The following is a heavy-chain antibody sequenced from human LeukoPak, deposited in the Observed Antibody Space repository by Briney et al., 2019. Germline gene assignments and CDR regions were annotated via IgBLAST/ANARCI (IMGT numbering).Heavy chain of an antibody. V-gene: IGHV5-51*01. CDR1: GYRFTNYW. J-gene: IGHJ4*02. CDR2: IYPGDSDI. CDR3: ARPTYDYGDYNFDY. Sequence: RGESLKISCKGSGYRFTNYWIGWVRQMPGKGLEWMGMIYPGDSDIRYSPSFPGQVTISADKSISTAYLQWSSLKASDTAMYYCARPTYDYGDYNFDYWGQGTLVTVSS. D-gene: IGHD4-17*01.